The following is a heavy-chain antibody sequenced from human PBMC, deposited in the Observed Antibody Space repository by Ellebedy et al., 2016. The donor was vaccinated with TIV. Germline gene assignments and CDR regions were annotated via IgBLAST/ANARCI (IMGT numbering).Heavy chain of an antibody. CDR1: GYSFSIFG. CDR2: ISIYNGNT. J-gene: IGHJ4*02. Sequence: AASVKVSCKASGYSFSIFGFSCVRQAPGQGLEWMGWISIYNGNTKYSQKFQGRVNMTTDTSTTTVYMELRSLRSDDTAVYYCARDLRGSLKGGYWGQGTLVTVSS. CDR3: ARDLRGSLKGGY. V-gene: IGHV1-18*04. D-gene: IGHD2-8*01.